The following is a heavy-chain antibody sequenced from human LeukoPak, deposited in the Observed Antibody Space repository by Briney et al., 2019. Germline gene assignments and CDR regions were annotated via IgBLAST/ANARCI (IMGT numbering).Heavy chain of an antibody. CDR3: ARIMRTVTTGGLFDT. V-gene: IGHV4-30-4*01. Sequence: AHTLSLTCTVSGGSISSGYHYWSWIRQPPGKGLEFILYQCYSGSSYYNPSLKSRVTISVDTSKNQFSLKLNSVTAADTSVYYCARIMRTVTTGGLFDTWGQGTLVPV. CDR2: QCYSGSS. CDR1: GGSISSGYHY. D-gene: IGHD4-17*01. J-gene: IGHJ5*02.